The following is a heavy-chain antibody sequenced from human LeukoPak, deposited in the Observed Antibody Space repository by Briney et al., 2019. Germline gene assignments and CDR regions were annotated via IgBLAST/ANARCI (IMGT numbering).Heavy chain of an antibody. CDR1: GFTFSAFR. CDR2: IIVVVVTL. V-gene: IGHV3-48*01. CDR3: ARNQEIDYYDSSGFYWGVEY. Sequence: GGSLRLSCAAPGFTFSAFRMNWVREALGGGLEWVSYIIVVVVTLYYADFVKGRITISRDNAKNSLNLQMESLRVEDTAVYYCARNQEIDYYDSSGFYWGVEYWGQGTLVTVSS. J-gene: IGHJ4*02. D-gene: IGHD3-22*01.